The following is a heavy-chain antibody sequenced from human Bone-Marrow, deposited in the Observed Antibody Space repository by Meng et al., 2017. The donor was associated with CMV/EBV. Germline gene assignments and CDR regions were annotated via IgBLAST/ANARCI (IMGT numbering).Heavy chain of an antibody. J-gene: IGHJ5*02. CDR1: GGSISSSNW. Sequence: CAVSGGSISSSNWWSWVRQPPGKGLEWIGEIYHSGSTNYNPSLKSRVTISVDKSKNQFSLKLSSVTAADTAVYYCARYLQLVRWFDPWGQGTLVTVSS. CDR2: IYHSGST. CDR3: ARYLQLVRWFDP. V-gene: IGHV4-4*02. D-gene: IGHD6-6*01.